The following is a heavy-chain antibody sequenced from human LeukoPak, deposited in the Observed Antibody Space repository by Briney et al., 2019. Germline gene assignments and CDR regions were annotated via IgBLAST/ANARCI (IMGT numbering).Heavy chain of an antibody. Sequence: PSETLSLTCTVSGGAISSYSWSWVRQPPAKGLQWIADIYYGGSTKYNPSLKSRATISVDRAKNQFSLKLNSVTAADTAMYYCARINYGDYGSYYGMDVWGKGTTVTVSS. J-gene: IGHJ6*04. CDR1: GGAISSYS. CDR2: IYYGGST. CDR3: ARINYGDYGSYYGMDV. V-gene: IGHV4-59*01. D-gene: IGHD4-17*01.